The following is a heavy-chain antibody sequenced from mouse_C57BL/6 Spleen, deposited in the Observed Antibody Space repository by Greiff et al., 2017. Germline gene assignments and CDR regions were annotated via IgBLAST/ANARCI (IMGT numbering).Heavy chain of an antibody. D-gene: IGHD1-1*01. J-gene: IGHJ2*01. V-gene: IGHV5-17*01. Sequence: EVKLMESGGGLVKPGGSLKLSCAASGFTFSDYGMHWVRQAPEKGLEWVAYISSGSSTIYYADTVKGRFTIARDDAKNTLCLQLTSLRSEDTAMYYCARHAYCYGSSWDFDYWGQGTTLTVSS. CDR1: GFTFSDYG. CDR2: ISSGSSTI. CDR3: ARHAYCYGSSWDFDY.